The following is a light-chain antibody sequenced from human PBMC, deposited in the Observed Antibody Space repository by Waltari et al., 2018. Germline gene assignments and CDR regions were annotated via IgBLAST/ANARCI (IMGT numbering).Light chain of an antibody. CDR2: LGS. J-gene: IGKJ1*01. Sequence: DIVVTQSPLSLPVTPGEPASISCRSSQSLLHSNGYNYLDWYLQKPGQSPQLLIYLGSTRASGVPDRFSGSGSGPDFTLKISRVEAEDVGVYYCMQSLRALWTFGQGTKVEIK. CDR3: MQSLRALWT. V-gene: IGKV2-28*01. CDR1: QSLLHSNGYNY.